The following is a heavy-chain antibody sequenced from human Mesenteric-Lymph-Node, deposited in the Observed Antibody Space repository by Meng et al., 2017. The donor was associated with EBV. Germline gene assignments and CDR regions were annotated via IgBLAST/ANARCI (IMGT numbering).Heavy chain of an antibody. CDR2: LNAANGNT. CDR3: VREGSSWYGGGFYDY. CDR1: GYSFTTYA. D-gene: IGHD6-13*01. J-gene: IGHJ4*02. V-gene: IGHV1-3*01. Sequence: VQLVQSGAWVKKPGASVKVSCKAFGYSFTTYAIHWVRQAPGQRLEFVGWLNAANGNTRYSQRLQGRVTLTSDTSASTAYMELTSLISEDAAVYYCVREGSSWYGGGFYDYWGQGTLVTVSS.